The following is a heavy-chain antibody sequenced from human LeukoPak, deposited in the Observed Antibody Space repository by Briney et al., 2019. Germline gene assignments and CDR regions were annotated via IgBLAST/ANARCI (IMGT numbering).Heavy chain of an antibody. CDR1: GGSFINYH. Sequence: PSETLSLTCAVYGGSFINYHWNWIRQPPGKGLEWIGQINHSGTTNYNPSLKSRVTISLDTSKNQFSLKLSSVTAADTAVYYCARGKRGYDILTGYSQYNYFDPWGQGTLVTVSS. D-gene: IGHD3-9*01. V-gene: IGHV4-34*01. CDR3: ARGKRGYDILTGYSQYNYFDP. J-gene: IGHJ5*02. CDR2: INHSGTT.